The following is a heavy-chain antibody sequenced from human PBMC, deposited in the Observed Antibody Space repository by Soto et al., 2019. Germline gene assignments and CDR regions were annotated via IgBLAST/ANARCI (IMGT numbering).Heavy chain of an antibody. CDR1: GGSVSSGSYY. CDR2: IYYSGST. V-gene: IGHV4-61*01. J-gene: IGHJ2*01. Sequence: QVQLQESGPGLVKPSETLSLTCTVSGGSVSSGSYYWSWIWQPPGKGLEWIGYIYYSGSTNYNPSLKSRVTISVDTSKNQFSLKLSSVTAADTAVYYCARMLRYDFWSGYYTNWYFDLWGRGTLVTVSS. CDR3: ARMLRYDFWSGYYTNWYFDL. D-gene: IGHD3-3*01.